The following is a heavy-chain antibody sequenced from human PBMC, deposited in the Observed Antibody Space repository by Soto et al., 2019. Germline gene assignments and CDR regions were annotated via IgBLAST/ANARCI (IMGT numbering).Heavy chain of an antibody. CDR3: AREGVAYYYYGMDV. D-gene: IGHD5-12*01. CDR1: GYTFTRSG. Sequence: QVQLVQSGAEVKKPGASVKVSCKASGYTFTRSGISWVRQAPGQGPEWMGWISSYNGDTNYAQTLQGGVTITTATTTRAAYVERSRRSSDATAVYYGAREGVAYYYYGMDVWGQGTPVTVSS. CDR2: ISSYNGDT. J-gene: IGHJ6*02. V-gene: IGHV1-18*01.